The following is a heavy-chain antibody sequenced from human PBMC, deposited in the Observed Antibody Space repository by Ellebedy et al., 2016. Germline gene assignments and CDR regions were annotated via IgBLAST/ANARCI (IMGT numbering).Heavy chain of an antibody. D-gene: IGHD2-8*01. CDR3: ARHLLMVYAPHSAFDI. J-gene: IGHJ3*02. V-gene: IGHV4-59*10. Sequence: SETLSLXCAVYGGSFSSYYWSWIRQPAGKGLEWIGRIYTSGSTNYNPSLKSRVTISVDTSKNQFSLKLSSVTAADTAVYYCARHLLMVYAPHSAFDIWGQGTMVTVSS. CDR2: IYTSGST. CDR1: GGSFSSYY.